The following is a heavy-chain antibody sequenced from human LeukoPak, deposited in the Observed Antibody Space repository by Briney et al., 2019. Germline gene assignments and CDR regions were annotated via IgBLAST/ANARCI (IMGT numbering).Heavy chain of an antibody. CDR3: ARDGEDCSSTSCYADY. Sequence: GASVKVSCKASGYTFTGYYMHWVRQAPGQGLEWMGWINPNSGGTNYAQKFQGRVTMTRDTSISTAYMELSRLRSDDTAVYYWARDGEDCSSTSCYADYWGQGTLVTVSS. CDR1: GYTFTGYY. D-gene: IGHD2-2*01. J-gene: IGHJ4*02. V-gene: IGHV1-2*02. CDR2: INPNSGGT.